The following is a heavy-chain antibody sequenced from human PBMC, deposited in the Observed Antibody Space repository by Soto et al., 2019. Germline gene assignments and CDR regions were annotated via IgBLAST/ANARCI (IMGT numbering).Heavy chain of an antibody. CDR1: GFSLDTSGVG. V-gene: IGHV2-5*02. Sequence: QITLKESGPTLVKPTQTLTLTCNFSGFSLDTSGVGVGWIRQPPGKALEWLALIYWDDDKRYSPSLKSRLTITKDTSKNQVVLTTTNMDPVDTATYYCAHRSTYYYDYAFDPWGQGTLVTVSS. J-gene: IGHJ5*02. D-gene: IGHD3-22*01. CDR3: AHRSTYYYDYAFDP. CDR2: IYWDDDK.